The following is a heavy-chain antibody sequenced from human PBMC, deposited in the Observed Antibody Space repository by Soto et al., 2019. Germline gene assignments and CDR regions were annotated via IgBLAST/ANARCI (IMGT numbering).Heavy chain of an antibody. CDR2: ISGSGGST. CDR1: GFTFSSYA. D-gene: IGHD3-22*01. J-gene: IGHJ4*02. CDR3: AKDLYYDSSGNLDY. Sequence: EVQLLESGGGLVQPGGSLRLSCAASGFTFSSYAMSWVRQPPGKGLEWVSAISGSGGSTYYADSVKGRFTISRDNSKNTLYLQMNSLRAEDTAVYYCAKDLYYDSSGNLDYWGQGTLVTVSS. V-gene: IGHV3-23*01.